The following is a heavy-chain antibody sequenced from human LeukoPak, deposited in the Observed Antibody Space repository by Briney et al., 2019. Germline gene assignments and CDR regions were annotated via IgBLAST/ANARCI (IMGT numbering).Heavy chain of an antibody. D-gene: IGHD2-21*02. CDR3: ARFAYCGGHYWYYFDY. V-gene: IGHV4-59*01. CDR2: IYSSGST. J-gene: IGHJ4*02. CDR1: GVSISSYY. Sequence: SETLSLTCTVSGVSISSYYWSWIRQPPGKGLEWIGYIYSSGSTNYNPSLKSRITISVDTSKNQFSLKLSSVTAADTAVYYCARFAYCGGHYWYYFDYWGQGSLVTVSS.